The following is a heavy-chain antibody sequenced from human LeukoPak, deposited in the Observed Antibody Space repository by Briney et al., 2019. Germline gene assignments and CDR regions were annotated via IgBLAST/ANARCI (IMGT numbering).Heavy chain of an antibody. J-gene: IGHJ3*02. V-gene: IGHV1-18*01. CDR2: ISAYNGNT. D-gene: IGHD3-22*01. CDR1: GYTFTNYG. CDR3: ARVFGRGWLLPNDAFDI. Sequence: GASVKVSCKGSGYTFTNYGISWVRQAPGQGLEWLGWISAYNGNTKYAQKVQGRVTMTTDTSTSTAYMELRSLRSDDTAVYYCARVFGRGWLLPNDAFDIWGQGTMVTVSS.